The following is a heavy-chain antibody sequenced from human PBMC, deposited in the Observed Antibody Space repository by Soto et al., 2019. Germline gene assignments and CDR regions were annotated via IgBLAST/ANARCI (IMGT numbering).Heavy chain of an antibody. J-gene: IGHJ4*02. CDR2: IGGGGRLI. CDR1: GFTFSSFS. V-gene: IGHV3-48*02. D-gene: IGHD6-19*01. Sequence: ESGGGLVQRGGSLRISCAASGFTFSSFSMNWVRQAPGRGLEWISYIGGGGRLISYADSVKGRFAISRDNAQNSLYLQMDSLRDEDTAVYYCARDLGWAFDCWGQGTLVTVSS. CDR3: ARDLGWAFDC.